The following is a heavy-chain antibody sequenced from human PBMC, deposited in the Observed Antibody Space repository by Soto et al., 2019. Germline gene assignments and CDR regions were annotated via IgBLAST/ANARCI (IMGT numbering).Heavy chain of an antibody. CDR3: ARDMVRALDV. Sequence: GGSLRLSCAACGFTVSSNYMSWVRQAPGKGLEWVSVIYSGGSTYYADSVKGRFTISRDNSKSTLSLQMNSLRAEDTAVYYCARDMVRALDVWGQGTTVTVSS. CDR1: GFTVSSNY. V-gene: IGHV3-66*01. D-gene: IGHD3-10*01. CDR2: IYSGGST. J-gene: IGHJ6*02.